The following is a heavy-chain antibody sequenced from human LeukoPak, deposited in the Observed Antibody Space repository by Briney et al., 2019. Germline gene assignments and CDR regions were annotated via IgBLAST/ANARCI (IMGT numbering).Heavy chain of an antibody. D-gene: IGHD6-13*01. CDR3: ARTIAQYSNSWLYFYYGLDV. Sequence: GGSLRLSCTASGFTFGSYAMSWVRQAPGKGLEWVSSISGGSEDTYYADSVKGRFTISRDNSKSTLNLQLNSLRAEDTAVYYCARTIAQYSNSWLYFYYGLDVRGQGTTVTVSS. J-gene: IGHJ6*02. CDR1: GFTFGSYA. V-gene: IGHV3-23*01. CDR2: ISGGSEDT.